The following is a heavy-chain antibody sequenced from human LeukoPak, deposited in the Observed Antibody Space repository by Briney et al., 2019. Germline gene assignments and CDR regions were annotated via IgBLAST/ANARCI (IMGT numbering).Heavy chain of an antibody. CDR1: GGSISSSTYY. CDR3: AREGECNGGSCYSGFDP. J-gene: IGHJ5*02. D-gene: IGHD2-15*01. CDR2: IYYSGYT. V-gene: IGHV4-39*07. Sequence: SETLSLTCTVSGGSISSSTYYWGWVRQPPGKGLEWIGSIYYSGYTYYNPSLKSRVTISVDTSKNQFSLKLSSVTAADTAVYYCAREGECNGGSCYSGFDPWGQGTLVTVSS.